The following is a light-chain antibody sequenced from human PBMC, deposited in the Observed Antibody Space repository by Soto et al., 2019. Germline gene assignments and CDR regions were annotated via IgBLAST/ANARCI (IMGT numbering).Light chain of an antibody. CDR3: SSYTTTSTLV. Sequence: QSALTQPASVSGSPGQSITISCTGTSSDIGTYNFVSWYQHHPGKAPKLMIHDVSNRPSGVSDRFSGSKSGNVASLTISGLQGEDEDDYYCSSYTTTSTLVFGGGTKLTVL. CDR1: SSDIGTYNF. V-gene: IGLV2-14*03. CDR2: DVS. J-gene: IGLJ3*02.